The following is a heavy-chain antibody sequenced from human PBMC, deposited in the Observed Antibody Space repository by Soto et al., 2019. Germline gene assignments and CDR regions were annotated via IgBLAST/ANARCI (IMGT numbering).Heavy chain of an antibody. CDR3: ARRSPLLWFGELPRYYYYYYGMDV. CDR1: GGSISSSSYY. CDR2: IYYSGST. V-gene: IGHV4-39*01. J-gene: IGHJ6*02. Sequence: QLQLQESGPGLVKPSETLSLTCTVSGGSISSSSYYWGWIRQPPGKGLEWIGSIYYSGSTYYNPSLKSRVTISVDTSKNQFSLKLSSVTAADTAVYYCARRSPLLWFGELPRYYYYYYGMDVWGQGTTVTVSS. D-gene: IGHD3-10*01.